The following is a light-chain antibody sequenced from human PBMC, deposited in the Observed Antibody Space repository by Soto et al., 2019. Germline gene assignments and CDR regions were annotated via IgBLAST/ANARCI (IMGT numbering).Light chain of an antibody. J-gene: IGKJ1*01. Sequence: IVWTPSPSTLSLSPGERATLSCRASQSVSSYLAWYQQKPGQAPRLLIYGASNRATGIPDRFSGSGSGTDFTLTISRLEPEDFAVYYCQQYGSSGWTFGQGTKVDI. CDR2: GAS. CDR1: QSVSSY. CDR3: QQYGSSGWT. V-gene: IGKV3-20*01.